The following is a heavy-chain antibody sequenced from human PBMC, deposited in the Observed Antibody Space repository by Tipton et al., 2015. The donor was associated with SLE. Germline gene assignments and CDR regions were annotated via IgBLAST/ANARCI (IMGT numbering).Heavy chain of an antibody. Sequence: GSLRLSCAASGFTFSSYSMNWVRQAPGKGLEWVSSISSSSSYIHYADSVKGRFTISRDNAKNSLFLQMNSLRAEDSAVFYCARGMGSYSSGWPDGYWGQGTLVTVSS. V-gene: IGHV3-21*01. J-gene: IGHJ4*02. CDR1: GFTFSSYS. D-gene: IGHD6-19*01. CDR3: ARGMGSYSSGWPDGY. CDR2: ISSSSSYI.